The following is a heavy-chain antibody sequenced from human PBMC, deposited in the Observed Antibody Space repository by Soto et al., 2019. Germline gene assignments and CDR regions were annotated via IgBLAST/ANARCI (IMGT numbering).Heavy chain of an antibody. V-gene: IGHV4-39*01. CDR2: IYYSGST. CDR1: GGSISSSSYY. Sequence: SETLSLTCTVSGGSISSSSYYWGWIRQPPGKGLEWIGSIYYSGSTYYKPSLKIQVTISVDTSKNQFSLKLSSVTAADTAVYYCARHQSHSSSYVDPWGQGTLVTVSS. CDR3: ARHQSHSSSYVDP. D-gene: IGHD6-13*01. J-gene: IGHJ5*02.